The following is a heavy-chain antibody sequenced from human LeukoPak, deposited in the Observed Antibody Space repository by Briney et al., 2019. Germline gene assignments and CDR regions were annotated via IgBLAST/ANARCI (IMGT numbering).Heavy chain of an antibody. CDR1: GASIRSDTYY. V-gene: IGHV4-39*07. D-gene: IGHD1-26*01. CDR2: LWSGATT. J-gene: IGHJ4*02. CDR3: ARGRRGNYFQDY. Sequence: SETLSLTCTVSGASIRSDTYYWAWIRQPPGKGLEWIGSLWSGATTYCNPSLTSRVTIAVDTSKNQFSLILPSVAAADTAVYYCARGRRGNYFQDYWGQGTLVTVSS.